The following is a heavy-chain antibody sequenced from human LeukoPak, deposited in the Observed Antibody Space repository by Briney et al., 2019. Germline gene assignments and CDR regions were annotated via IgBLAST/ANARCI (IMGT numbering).Heavy chain of an antibody. Sequence: GGSLRLSCAASGFTFSSYSMNWVRQAPGKGLEWVSSISSSSSYIYYADSVKGRFTISRDNAKNSLYLQMNSLRAEDTAVYYCARVSGSYYATFDYWGQGTLVTVSS. D-gene: IGHD3-10*01. J-gene: IGHJ4*02. V-gene: IGHV3-21*01. CDR3: ARVSGSYYATFDY. CDR1: GFTFSSYS. CDR2: ISSSSSYI.